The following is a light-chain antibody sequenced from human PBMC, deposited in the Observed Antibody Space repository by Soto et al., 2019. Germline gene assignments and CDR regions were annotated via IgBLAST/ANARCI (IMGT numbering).Light chain of an antibody. CDR3: CSYGGTFYV. J-gene: IGLJ1*01. CDR2: DVS. Sequence: QSALTQPRSVSGSPGQSVTISCTGTSSDVDDYNYVSWFQQHPGKAPKLMIYDVSERPSGVPDRFSGSKSGNTACLTISGLQAEDEADYYCCSYGGTFYVFGTGTKVTVL. CDR1: SSDVDDYNY. V-gene: IGLV2-11*01.